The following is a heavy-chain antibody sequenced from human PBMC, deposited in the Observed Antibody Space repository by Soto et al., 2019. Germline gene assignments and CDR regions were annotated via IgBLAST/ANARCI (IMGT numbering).Heavy chain of an antibody. J-gene: IGHJ4*02. CDR2: TYYRSKWCH. CDR1: GDSVSSSSAA. D-gene: IGHD1-7*01. V-gene: IGHV6-1*01. CDR3: ARDGNLGGTRANDY. Sequence: PSQTLSLICAISGDSVSSSSAAWNWIRQSPSRGLEWLGRTYYRSKWCHDYAVSVKGRITINADTSKNQFSLELNSVTPEDTAVYYCARDGNLGGTRANDYWGQGTLVTVSS.